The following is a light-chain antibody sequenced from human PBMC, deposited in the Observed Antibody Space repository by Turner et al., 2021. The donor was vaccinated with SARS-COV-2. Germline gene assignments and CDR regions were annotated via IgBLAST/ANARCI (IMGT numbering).Light chain of an antibody. CDR1: SSDVGSYNL. CDR3: SSYAGSSTWV. Sequence: QSALTQPASVSGSPGQSITISCTGTSSDVGSYNLVSWYQQHPGNAPKLMIYQVSKRPSGVSNRFSGSKSGNTASLTISGLQAEDEADYYCSSYAGSSTWVFGTGTKVTVL. V-gene: IGLV2-23*02. CDR2: QVS. J-gene: IGLJ1*01.